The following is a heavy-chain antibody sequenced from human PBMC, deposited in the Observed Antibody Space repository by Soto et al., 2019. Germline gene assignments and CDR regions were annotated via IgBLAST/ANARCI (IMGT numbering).Heavy chain of an antibody. Sequence: PSETLSLTCTVSGGSISSYYWSWIRQPPGKGLEWIGYIYYSGSTNYNPSLKSRVTISVDTSKNQFSLKLSSVTAADTAVYYCARESAGVTNWFDPWGQGTLVTVSS. J-gene: IGHJ5*02. CDR2: IYYSGST. CDR1: GGSISSYY. D-gene: IGHD3-10*01. CDR3: ARESAGVTNWFDP. V-gene: IGHV4-59*01.